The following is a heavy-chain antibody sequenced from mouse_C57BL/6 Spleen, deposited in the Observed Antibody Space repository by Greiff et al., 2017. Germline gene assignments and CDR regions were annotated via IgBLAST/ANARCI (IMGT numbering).Heavy chain of an antibody. V-gene: IGHV1-52*01. CDR2: IDPSDSET. D-gene: IGHD1-1*02. Sequence: QVQLQQSGAELVRPGSSVKLSCKASGYTFTSYWMHWVKQRPIQGLEWIGNIDPSDSETHYNQKFKDKATLTVDKSSSTAYMQRSSLTSEDSAVYYCARAMAYYAMDYWGQGTSVTVSS. CDR3: ARAMAYYAMDY. J-gene: IGHJ4*01. CDR1: GYTFTSYW.